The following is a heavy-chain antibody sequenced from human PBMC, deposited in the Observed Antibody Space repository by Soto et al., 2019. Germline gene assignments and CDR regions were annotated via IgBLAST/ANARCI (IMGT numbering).Heavy chain of an antibody. D-gene: IGHD3-3*01. J-gene: IGHJ6*02. CDR1: GGSISSYY. CDR2: IYYSGST. CDR3: ARGYDFWSGYYTSYYYGMDV. Sequence: PSETLSLTCTVSGGSISSYYWSWIRQPPGKGLEWIGYIYYSGSTNYNPSLKSRVTISVDTSKNQFSLKLSSVTAADTAVYYCARGYDFWSGYYTSYYYGMDVWGQGTRSP. V-gene: IGHV4-59*01.